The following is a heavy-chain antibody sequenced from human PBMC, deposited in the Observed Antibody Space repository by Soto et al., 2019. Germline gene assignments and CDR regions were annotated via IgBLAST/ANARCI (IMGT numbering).Heavy chain of an antibody. D-gene: IGHD6-13*01. Sequence: QVQLVESGGGVVQPGRSLRLSCAASGFTFKNYGMHWVRQAPGKGLEWVAVIWNDGNGYYYANSVKGRFTISRDNPKNTLYLQMSSLRVEDTAVYYCARRQISPPTRGAASARGGMDVWGQGTTVTVSS. J-gene: IGHJ6*02. CDR2: IWNDGNGY. CDR1: GFTFKNYG. V-gene: IGHV3-33*01. CDR3: ARRQISPPTRGAASARGGMDV.